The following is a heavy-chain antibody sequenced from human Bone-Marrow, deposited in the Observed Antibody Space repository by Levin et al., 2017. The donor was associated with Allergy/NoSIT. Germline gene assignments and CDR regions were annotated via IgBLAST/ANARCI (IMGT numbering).Heavy chain of an antibody. CDR1: GGTFSSYA. J-gene: IGHJ6*03. D-gene: IGHD6-25*01. V-gene: IGHV1-69*01. Sequence: KISCKASGGTFSSYAISWVRQAPGQGLEWMGGIIPIFGTANYAQKFQGRVTITADESTSTAYMELSSLRSEDTAVYYCARRRSGYYYYYYMDVWGKGTTVTVSS. CDR3: ARRRSGYYYYYYMDV. CDR2: IIPIFGTA.